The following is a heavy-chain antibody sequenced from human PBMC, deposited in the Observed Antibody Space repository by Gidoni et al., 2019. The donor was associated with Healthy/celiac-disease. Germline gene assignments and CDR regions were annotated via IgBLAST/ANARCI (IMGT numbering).Heavy chain of an antibody. CDR2: ISSSSSTI. J-gene: IGHJ6*02. V-gene: IGHV3-48*01. D-gene: IGHD5-18*01. CDR3: ARETATARGMDV. CDR1: GFTFSSYS. Sequence: EVQLVESGGGLVQPGGSLRLPCAASGFTFSSYSMNWVRQAPGKGLEWVSYISSSSSTIYYADSVKGRFTISRDNAKNSLYLQMNSLRAEDTAVYYCARETATARGMDVWGQGTTVTVSS.